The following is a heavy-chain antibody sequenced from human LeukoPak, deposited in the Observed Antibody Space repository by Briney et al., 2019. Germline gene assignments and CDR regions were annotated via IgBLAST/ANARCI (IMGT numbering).Heavy chain of an antibody. CDR1: GFTFSSFA. J-gene: IGHJ4*02. D-gene: IGHD6-13*01. CDR3: AKEALYSSSWDYFDY. CDR2: ISGSGHST. V-gene: IGHV3-23*01. Sequence: GGSLRLSCAASGFTFSSFAMSWVRQAPGKGLEWVSAISGSGHSTSYADSVKGRFTISRDNSKNTLYLQMNSLRAEDTAVYYCAKEALYSSSWDYFDYWGQGTLVTASS.